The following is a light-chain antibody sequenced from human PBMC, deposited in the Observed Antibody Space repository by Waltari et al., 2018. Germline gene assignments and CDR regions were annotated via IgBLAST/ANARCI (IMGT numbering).Light chain of an antibody. Sequence: EIVLTQSPVFPSVTAMETVTITCRASQSIGSSLHWYQQKPDQSPKLLIKYAYQSISGVPSRFSGSGSGTDFTLTINSPEVEDAATYYCHQSSSLPLTFGGGTKVEIK. CDR2: YAY. V-gene: IGKV6-21*02. CDR3: HQSSSLPLT. CDR1: QSIGSS. J-gene: IGKJ4*01.